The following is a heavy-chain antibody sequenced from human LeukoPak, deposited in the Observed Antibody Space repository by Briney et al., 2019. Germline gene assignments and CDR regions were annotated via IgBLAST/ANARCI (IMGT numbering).Heavy chain of an antibody. V-gene: IGHV3-74*01. CDR3: ARDLDWLLFDY. J-gene: IGHJ4*02. Sequence: GGSLRLSCAASGFTFSACWMHWVRQAPGKGLVWVSRVKYDGSTTTYADSVKGRFTISRDNAKNILYLQMNSLRVEDTAVYYCARDLDWLLFDYWGQGTLVTVSS. CDR1: GFTFSACW. D-gene: IGHD3-9*01. CDR2: VKYDGSTT.